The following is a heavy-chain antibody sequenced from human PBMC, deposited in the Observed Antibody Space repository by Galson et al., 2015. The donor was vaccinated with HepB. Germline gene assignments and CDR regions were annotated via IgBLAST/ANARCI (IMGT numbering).Heavy chain of an antibody. CDR3: AREREGGYSSGWYNWFDP. J-gene: IGHJ5*02. V-gene: IGHV1-69*13. CDR1: GGTFSSYA. CDR2: IIPIFGTA. Sequence: SVKVSCKASGGTFSSYAISWARQAPGQGLEWMGGIIPIFGTANYAQKFQGRVTITADESTSTAYMELSSLRSEDTAVYYCAREREGGYSSGWYNWFDPWGQGTLVTVSS. D-gene: IGHD6-19*01.